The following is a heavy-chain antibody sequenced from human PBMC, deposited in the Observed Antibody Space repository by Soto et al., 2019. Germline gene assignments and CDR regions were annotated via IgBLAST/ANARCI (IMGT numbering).Heavy chain of an antibody. J-gene: IGHJ4*02. CDR1: GYTFTSYG. V-gene: IGHV1-18*04. CDR3: VRDSGSYSY. D-gene: IGHD1-26*01. CDR2: ISVYNRDT. Sequence: ASVKVSCKASGYTFTSYGISWVRKAPGQGLEWMGWISVYNRDTKYAQKNQDRVTMTTDTATSKAYMELRSLRSDDTAVYYCVRDSGSYSYWGQGTQVTAPQ.